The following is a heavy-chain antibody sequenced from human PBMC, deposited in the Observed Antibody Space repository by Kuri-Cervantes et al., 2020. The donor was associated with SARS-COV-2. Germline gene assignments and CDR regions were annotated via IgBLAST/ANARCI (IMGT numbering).Heavy chain of an antibody. V-gene: IGHV4-59*01. CDR2: IDDSGNT. J-gene: IGHJ6*02. CDR1: GDSIVNYY. Sequence: GSLRLSCIVPGDSIVNYYWNWIRQAPGKGLEWIGYIDDSGNTKYNPSLKSRVSISVDTSKRQFSLRLSSVTAEGTAVYYCARDLVGASFAGPPRGMDVWGQGTTVTVSS. D-gene: IGHD1-26*01. CDR3: ARDLVGASFAGPPRGMDV.